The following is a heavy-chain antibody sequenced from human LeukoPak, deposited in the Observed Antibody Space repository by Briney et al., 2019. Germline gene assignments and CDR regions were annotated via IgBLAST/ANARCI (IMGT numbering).Heavy chain of an antibody. V-gene: IGHV4-31*03. D-gene: IGHD6-13*01. CDR3: ARDSGAAGAHY. J-gene: IGHJ4*02. CDR2: IYYSGST. Sequence: SETLSLTCTVSGGSVSSGSYYWSWIRQHPGKGLEWIGYIYYSGSTYYNPSLKSRVTISVDTSKSQFSLKLSSVTVADTAVYYCARDSGAAGAHYRGQGTLVTVSS. CDR1: GGSVSSGSYY.